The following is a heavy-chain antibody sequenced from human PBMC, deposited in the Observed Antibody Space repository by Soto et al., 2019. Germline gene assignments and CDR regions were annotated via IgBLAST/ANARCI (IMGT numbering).Heavy chain of an antibody. J-gene: IGHJ5*02. Sequence: SETLSLTCTVSGGSISSYYWSWIRQPAGKGLEWIGRIYTSGSTNYNPSLKSRVTMSVDTSKNQFSLKLSSVTAADTAVYYCARDCRGTGYSSGWYWFDPWGQGTLVTSPQ. CDR3: ARDCRGTGYSSGWYWFDP. CDR1: GGSISSYY. D-gene: IGHD6-19*01. CDR2: IYTSGST. V-gene: IGHV4-4*07.